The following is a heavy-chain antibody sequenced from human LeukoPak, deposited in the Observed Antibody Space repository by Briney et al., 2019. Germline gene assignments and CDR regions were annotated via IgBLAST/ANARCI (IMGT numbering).Heavy chain of an antibody. D-gene: IGHD3-10*01. V-gene: IGHV3-74*01. CDR2: INSDGSST. J-gene: IGHJ4*02. CDR3: AREGRSSGDFDY. CDR1: GFTFNSYW. Sequence: GGSLRLSCAASGFTFNSYWMHWVRQAPGKGLVWVSRINSDGSSTSYADSVKGRFTISRDNAKNTLYLQMNSLRAEDTAVYYCAREGRSSGDFDYWGQGTLVTVSS.